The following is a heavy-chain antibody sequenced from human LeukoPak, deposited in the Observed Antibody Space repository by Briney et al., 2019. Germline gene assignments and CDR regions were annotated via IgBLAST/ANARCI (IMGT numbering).Heavy chain of an antibody. J-gene: IGHJ5*02. CDR1: GGTFTSYA. CDR2: IIPIFGTA. V-gene: IGHV1-69*05. Sequence: SVKVSCKASGGTFTSYAISWVRQAPGQGLEWMGGIIPIFGTANYAQKFQGRVTITTDESTSTAYMELSSLRSEDTAVYYCARSSFPPAWFDPWGQGTLVTVSS. CDR3: ARSSFPPAWFDP.